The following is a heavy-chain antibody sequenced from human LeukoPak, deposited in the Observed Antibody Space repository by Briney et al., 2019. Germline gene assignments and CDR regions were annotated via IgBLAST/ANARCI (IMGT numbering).Heavy chain of an antibody. CDR3: AKEDRDYDFWSGLNYYYGMDV. Sequence: GGSLRLSCAASGFTFSSYGMHWVRQAPGKGLEWVAVISYDGSNKYYADSVKVRFTISRDNSKNTLYLQMNSLRAEDTAVYYCAKEDRDYDFWSGLNYYYGMDVWGQGTTVTVSS. D-gene: IGHD3-3*01. J-gene: IGHJ6*02. CDR2: ISYDGSNK. V-gene: IGHV3-30*18. CDR1: GFTFSSYG.